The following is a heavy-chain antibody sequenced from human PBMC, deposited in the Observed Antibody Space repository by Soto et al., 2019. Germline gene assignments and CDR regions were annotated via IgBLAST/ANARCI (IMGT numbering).Heavy chain of an antibody. J-gene: IGHJ4*02. Sequence: PGGSLRLSCAASGFTFSSYAMSWVRQAPGKGLEWVSAISGSGGSTYYADSVKGRFTISRDNSKNTLYLQMNSLRAEDTAVYYCAKERKEWLVSYYFDYWGQGTLVTVPQ. CDR2: ISGSGGST. V-gene: IGHV3-23*01. D-gene: IGHD6-19*01. CDR1: GFTFSSYA. CDR3: AKERKEWLVSYYFDY.